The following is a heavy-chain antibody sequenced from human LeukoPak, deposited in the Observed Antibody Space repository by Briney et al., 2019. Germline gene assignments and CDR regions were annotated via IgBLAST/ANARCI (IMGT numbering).Heavy chain of an antibody. CDR2: INHSGST. D-gene: IGHD5-18*01. CDR1: GGSFSGYY. Sequence: PSETLSLTCAVYGGSFSGYYWSWIRQPPGKGLEWIGEINHSGSTNYNPSLKSRVTISVDTSKNQFSLKLSSVTAADTAVYFCARDGPAFDTAMVTYWGQGTLVTVAS. CDR3: ARDGPAFDTAMVTY. V-gene: IGHV4-34*01. J-gene: IGHJ4*02.